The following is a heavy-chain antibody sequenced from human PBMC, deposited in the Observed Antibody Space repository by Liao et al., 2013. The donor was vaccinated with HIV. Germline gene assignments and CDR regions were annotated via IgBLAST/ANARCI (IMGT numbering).Heavy chain of an antibody. J-gene: IGHJ6*03. V-gene: IGHV4-34*01. D-gene: IGHD3-10*01. CDR1: GGSFSGYY. CDR3: ARIWGWFGGYYMDV. Sequence: QVQLQQWGAGLLKPSETLSLTCAVYGGSFSGYYWSWIRQPPGKGLEWIGEINHSGSTNYNPSLKSRVTISVDTSKNQFSLKLSSVTAADTAVYYCARIWGWFGGYYMDVWGKGDHGHRLL. CDR2: INHSGST.